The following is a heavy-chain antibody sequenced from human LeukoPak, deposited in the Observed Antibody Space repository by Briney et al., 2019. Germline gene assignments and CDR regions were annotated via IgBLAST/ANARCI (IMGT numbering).Heavy chain of an antibody. CDR1: GYTFTGYY. V-gene: IGHV1-2*02. CDR3: AVNYYDSSGYYYGYYFDY. D-gene: IGHD3-22*01. Sequence: ASVKVSCKASGYTFTGYYMHWVRQAPGQGLEWMGWINPNSGGTNYAQKFQGRVTMTRDTSISTAYMELSRLRSDDTAVYYCAVNYYDSSGYYYGYYFDYWGQGTLVTVSS. CDR2: INPNSGGT. J-gene: IGHJ4*02.